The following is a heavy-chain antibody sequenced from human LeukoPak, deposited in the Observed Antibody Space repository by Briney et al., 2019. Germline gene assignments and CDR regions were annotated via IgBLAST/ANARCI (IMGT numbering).Heavy chain of an antibody. CDR1: GDSVSSGNYY. Sequence: SGTLSLTCTVSGDSVSSGNYYLSWIRQPPGKGLDWITYVSPSGITKYNPSLKSRVTTSVDTSRTQFSLRLSSVTAADTAVYYCARGQDDRSGTFDYWGQGILVTVSS. CDR3: ARGQDDRSGTFDY. V-gene: IGHV4-61*01. CDR2: VSPSGIT. D-gene: IGHD3-22*01. J-gene: IGHJ4*02.